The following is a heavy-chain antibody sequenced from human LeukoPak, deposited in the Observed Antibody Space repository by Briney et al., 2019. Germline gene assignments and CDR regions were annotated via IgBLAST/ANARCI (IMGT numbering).Heavy chain of an antibody. CDR3: AKDLVDNYYGSGVTLDY. J-gene: IGHJ4*02. D-gene: IGHD3-10*01. V-gene: IGHV3-30*18. CDR2: ISFDGNTK. Sequence: GRSLRLSCTASGFTFSSYAMHWVRQAPGEGLQWVAVISFDGNTKFYGDSVKGRFTISRDNSKNTLYLQMNSLRAEDTALYYCAKDLVDNYYGSGVTLDYWGQGTLVTVSS. CDR1: GFTFSSYA.